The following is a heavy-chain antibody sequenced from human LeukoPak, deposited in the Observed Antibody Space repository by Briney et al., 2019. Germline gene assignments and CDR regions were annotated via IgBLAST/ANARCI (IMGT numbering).Heavy chain of an antibody. CDR2: IDRGGSTK. J-gene: IGHJ3*01. CDR3: VRDKGGRSGAIYYDAFDV. V-gene: IGHV3-7*01. CDR1: GFTFNTYW. Sequence: RSGGSLRLSCAASGFTFNTYWMIWVRQAPGKGLEWVASIDRGGSTKYYVDSLKGRFTISRDNAKNSLYLQMNSLRAEDTAVYYCVRDKGGRSGAIYYDAFDVWGQGTMVTVSS. D-gene: IGHD1-26*01.